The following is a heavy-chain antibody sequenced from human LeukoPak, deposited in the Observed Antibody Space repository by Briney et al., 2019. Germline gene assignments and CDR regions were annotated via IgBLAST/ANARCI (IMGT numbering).Heavy chain of an antibody. V-gene: IGHV3-30-3*01. CDR1: GFTFSSYA. Sequence: GGSLRLSCAASGFTFSSYAMHWVRQAPGKGLEWVAVISYDGSNKYYADSVKGRFTISRDNSKNTLYLQMNSLRAEDTAVYYCAKDYIYGGWGNAFDIWGQGTKVPVSS. J-gene: IGHJ3*02. CDR3: AKDYIYGGWGNAFDI. CDR2: ISYDGSNK. D-gene: IGHD5-18*01.